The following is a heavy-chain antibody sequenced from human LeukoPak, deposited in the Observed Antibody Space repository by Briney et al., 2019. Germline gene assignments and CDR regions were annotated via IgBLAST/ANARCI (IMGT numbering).Heavy chain of an antibody. V-gene: IGHV3-7*01. CDR1: GFTFSNFW. D-gene: IGHD3-22*01. CDR3: ASQDSSGYYPHYFYYMDV. CDR2: IKGDGRDK. J-gene: IGHJ6*03. Sequence: GGSLRLSCAVSGFTFSNFWMSWVRQAPGKGLEWVAHIKGDGRDKYYVASVKGRFTISRDNVKNSLYLQMISLRAEDTAVYYCASQDSSGYYPHYFYYMDVWGEGTTVTVSS.